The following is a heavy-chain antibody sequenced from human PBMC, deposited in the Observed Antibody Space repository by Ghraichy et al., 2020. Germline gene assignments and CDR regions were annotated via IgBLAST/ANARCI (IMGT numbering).Heavy chain of an antibody. V-gene: IGHV3-21*01. Sequence: GGSLRLSCAASGFTFSSYSMNWVRQAPGKGLVWVSSISSSSSYIYYADSVKGRFTISRDNAKNSLYLQMNSLRAEDTAVYYCARYPDVAGYSSGWYPRWGVYYYYGMDVWGQGTTVTVSS. D-gene: IGHD6-19*01. CDR3: ARYPDVAGYSSGWYPRWGVYYYYGMDV. CDR2: ISSSSSYI. CDR1: GFTFSSYS. J-gene: IGHJ6*02.